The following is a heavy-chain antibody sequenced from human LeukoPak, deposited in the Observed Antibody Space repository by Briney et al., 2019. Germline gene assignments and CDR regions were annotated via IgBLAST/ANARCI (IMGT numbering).Heavy chain of an antibody. CDR1: GGSISSYY. CDR3: ARGSQAAAVAANWFDP. J-gene: IGHJ5*02. CDR2: IYTSGST. Sequence: SETLSLTRTVSGGSISSYYWSWIRQPAGKGLEWIGRIYTSGSTNYNPSLKSRVTMSVDTSKNQFSLKLRSVTAADTAVYYCARGSQAAAVAANWFDPWGQGTLVTVSS. D-gene: IGHD6-13*01. V-gene: IGHV4-4*07.